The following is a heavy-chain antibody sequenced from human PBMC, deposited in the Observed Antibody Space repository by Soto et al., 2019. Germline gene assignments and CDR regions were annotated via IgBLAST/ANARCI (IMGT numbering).Heavy chain of an antibody. D-gene: IGHD3-3*01. CDR1: GYSFTSYW. Sequence: GESLKISCKGSGYSFTSYWIGWVRQMPGKGLEWVGIIYPGDSDTRYSPSFQGQVTISADKSISTAYLQWSSLKASDTAMYYCARQSYYDFWSGSSWYYCMDVWGQGTTVTVS. CDR3: ARQSYYDFWSGSSWYYCMDV. CDR2: IYPGDSDT. V-gene: IGHV5-51*01. J-gene: IGHJ6*02.